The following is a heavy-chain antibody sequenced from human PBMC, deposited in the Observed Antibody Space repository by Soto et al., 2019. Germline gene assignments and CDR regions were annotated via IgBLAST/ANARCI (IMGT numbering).Heavy chain of an antibody. CDR2: INYSGST. Sequence: SETLSLTCAVYGGSFSGYYWSWIRQPPGKGLEWIGEINYSGSTYYNPSLKSRVTISVDTSKNQFSLKLSSVTAADTAVYYCARPAAGYSSGNWGQGTLVTVSS. CDR3: ARPAAGYSSGN. CDR1: GGSFSGYY. D-gene: IGHD6-19*01. J-gene: IGHJ4*02. V-gene: IGHV4-34*01.